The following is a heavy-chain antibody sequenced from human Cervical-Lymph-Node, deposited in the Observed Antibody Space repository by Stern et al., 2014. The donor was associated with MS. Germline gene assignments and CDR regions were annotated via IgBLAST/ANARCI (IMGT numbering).Heavy chain of an antibody. CDR3: ARGPAAITDYGMDV. Sequence: VQLVQSGGGLVQPGGSLRLSCAASGFSFSSYAVSWVRQAPGKGLEWVSAISGSGTSTYYADSAKGRFTISRDNSKNTLYLQLNSLRVEDTAVYYCARGPAAITDYGMDVWGQGTTVTVSS. J-gene: IGHJ6*02. CDR1: GFSFSSYA. V-gene: IGHV3-23*04. D-gene: IGHD2-2*01. CDR2: ISGSGTST.